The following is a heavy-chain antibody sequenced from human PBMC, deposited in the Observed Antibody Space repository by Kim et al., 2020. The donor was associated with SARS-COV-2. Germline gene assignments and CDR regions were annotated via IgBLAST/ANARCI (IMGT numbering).Heavy chain of an antibody. CDR3: ARDLWRYSSSSSPYYFDY. CDR1: GFTFSSYG. J-gene: IGHJ4*02. V-gene: IGHV3-33*01. Sequence: GGSLRLSCAASGFTFSSYGMHWVRQAPGKGLEWVAVIWYDGSNKYYADSVKGRFTISRDNSKNTLYLQMNSLRAEDTAVYYCARDLWRYSSSSSPYYFDYWGQGTLVTVSS. D-gene: IGHD6-6*01. CDR2: IWYDGSNK.